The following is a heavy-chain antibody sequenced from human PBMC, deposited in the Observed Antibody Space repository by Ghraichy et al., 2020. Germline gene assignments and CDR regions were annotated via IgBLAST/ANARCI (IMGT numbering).Heavy chain of an antibody. CDR3: AHQWRDFDSGTYYPLFDR. J-gene: IGHJ4*02. V-gene: IGHV2-5*01. CDR1: GFSLRTSGAG. Sequence: SGPTLVKPTQTLTLTCTFSGFSLRTSGAGVAWIRQPPGKALEWLALIYWNDDKRYSASLKTRLTITKDTSRNRVVLTMTDMDPVDTATYYCAHQWRDFDSGTYYPLFDRCVPGILVTVSS. CDR2: IYWNDDK. D-gene: IGHD3-10*01.